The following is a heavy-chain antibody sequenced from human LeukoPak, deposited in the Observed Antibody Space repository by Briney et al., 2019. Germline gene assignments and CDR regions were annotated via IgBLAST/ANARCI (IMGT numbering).Heavy chain of an antibody. CDR1: GFTFSSYA. Sequence: GGSLRLSCAASGFTFSSYAMSWVRQAPGKGLEWVAVISYDGSNKYYADSVKGRFTISRDNSKNTLYLQMNSLRAEDTAVYYCANWDTAMAHFDYWGQGTLVTVSS. J-gene: IGHJ4*02. CDR2: ISYDGSNK. CDR3: ANWDTAMAHFDY. D-gene: IGHD5-18*01. V-gene: IGHV3-30*04.